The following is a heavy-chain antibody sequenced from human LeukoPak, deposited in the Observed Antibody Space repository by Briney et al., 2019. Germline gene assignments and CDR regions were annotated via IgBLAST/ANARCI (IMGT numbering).Heavy chain of an antibody. V-gene: IGHV4-59*08. Sequence: AETLSLTCTVSGGSISDYYWSWIRQPPGKGLEWIGFIYYSGSTNYNPSLKSRVTISVDTSKNQFSLKLSSVTAADTAVYYCARHDSSGEFDYWGQGTLVTVSS. CDR3: ARHDSSGEFDY. J-gene: IGHJ4*02. CDR2: IYYSGST. D-gene: IGHD3-22*01. CDR1: GGSISDYY.